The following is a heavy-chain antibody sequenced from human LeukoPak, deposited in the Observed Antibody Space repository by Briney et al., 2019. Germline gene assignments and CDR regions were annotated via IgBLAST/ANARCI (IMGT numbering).Heavy chain of an antibody. CDR1: GFTFSSYG. D-gene: IGHD6-19*01. Sequence: GRSLRLSCAASGFTFSSYGMHWVRQAPGKGLEWVAVIWYDGSNKYYADSVKGRFTISRDNSKNTLYLQMNSLRAEDTAVYYCAREAVAGLAIFDYWGQGTLVTVSS. V-gene: IGHV3-33*01. J-gene: IGHJ4*02. CDR2: IWYDGSNK. CDR3: AREAVAGLAIFDY.